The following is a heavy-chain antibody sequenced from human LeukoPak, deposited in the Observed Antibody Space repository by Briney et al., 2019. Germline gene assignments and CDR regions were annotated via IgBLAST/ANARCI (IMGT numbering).Heavy chain of an antibody. CDR1: GGSFSGYY. CDR2: IYYSGST. Sequence: PSETLSLTCAVYGGSFSGYYWSWIRQPPGKGLEWIGYIYYSGSTNYNPSLKSRVTISVDTSKNQFSLKLSSVTAADTAVYYCARYYYYGMDVWGQGTTVTVSS. J-gene: IGHJ6*02. CDR3: ARYYYYGMDV. V-gene: IGHV4-59*01.